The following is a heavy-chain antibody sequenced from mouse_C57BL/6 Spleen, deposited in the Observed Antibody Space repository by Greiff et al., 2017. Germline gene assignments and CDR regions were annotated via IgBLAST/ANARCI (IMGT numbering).Heavy chain of an antibody. J-gene: IGHJ4*01. V-gene: IGHV7-3*01. CDR1: GFTFTDYY. Sequence: EVKLVESGGGLVQPGGSLSLSCAASGFTFTDYYMSWVRQPPGKALEWLGFIRNKANGYTTEYSASVKGRFTISRDTSQSILYLQMNALRAEDSATYYCARAIYYDYVPLYYAMDYWGQGTSVTVSS. CDR2: IRNKANGYTT. CDR3: ARAIYYDYVPLYYAMDY. D-gene: IGHD2-4*01.